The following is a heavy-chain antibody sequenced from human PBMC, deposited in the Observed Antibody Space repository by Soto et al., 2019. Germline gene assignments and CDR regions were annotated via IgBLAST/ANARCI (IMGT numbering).Heavy chain of an antibody. Sequence: TLSPTCAVSGGYISRGYYSWSWLRQPPGKGLEWIGFIYNSGSTYYNSSLKSRVTISVDRSKNHVFLNLTSVTAADTAVYYCATYRKFFQISAQGTKFTV. CDR1: GGYISRGYYS. V-gene: IGHV4-30-2*01. CDR2: IYNSGST. J-gene: IGHJ3*02. CDR3: ATYRKFFQI.